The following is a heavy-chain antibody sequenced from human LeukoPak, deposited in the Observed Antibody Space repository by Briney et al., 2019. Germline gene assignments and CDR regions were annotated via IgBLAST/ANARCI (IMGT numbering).Heavy chain of an antibody. D-gene: IGHD3-9*01. CDR3: AKPKTSLRYFDWLLYGDAFDI. V-gene: IGHV3-9*01. CDR1: GFTFDDYA. CDR2: ISWNSGSI. J-gene: IGHJ3*02. Sequence: PGRSLRLSCAASGFTFDDYAMHWVRQAPGKGLEWVSGISWNSGSIDYADSVKGRFTISRDNAKNSLYLQMNSLRAEDTALYYCAKPKTSLRYFDWLLYGDAFDIWGQGTMVTVSS.